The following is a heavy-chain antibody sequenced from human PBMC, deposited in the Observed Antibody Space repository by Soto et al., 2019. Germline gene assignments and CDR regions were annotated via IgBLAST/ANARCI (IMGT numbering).Heavy chain of an antibody. CDR1: GYSFTSYW. J-gene: IGHJ4*02. CDR3: ARLGSYNWNDVRLGVFDY. V-gene: IGHV5-51*01. CDR2: IYPGDSDT. D-gene: IGHD1-20*01. Sequence: GESLKISCKGSGYSFTSYWIGWVRQMPGKGLEWMGIIYPGDSDTRYSPSFQGQVTISADKSISTAYLQWSSLKASDTAMYYCARLGSYNWNDVRLGVFDYWGQGTLVTVSS.